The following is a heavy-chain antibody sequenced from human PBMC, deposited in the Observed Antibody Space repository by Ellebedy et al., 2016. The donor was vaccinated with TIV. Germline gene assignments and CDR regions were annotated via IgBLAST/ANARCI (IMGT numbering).Heavy chain of an antibody. CDR3: AREGDYSSSFPDS. CDR2: IWYDGSNE. J-gene: IGHJ5*01. Sequence: PGGSLRLSCAASGFTFSSYGMHWVRQAPGKGLEWVAVIWYDGSNEHYADSVKGRFTISRDNSKNTLYMQMNSLRVEDTAVYYCAREGDYSSSFPDSWGQGTLVTVSS. V-gene: IGHV3-33*08. CDR1: GFTFSSYG. D-gene: IGHD6-6*01.